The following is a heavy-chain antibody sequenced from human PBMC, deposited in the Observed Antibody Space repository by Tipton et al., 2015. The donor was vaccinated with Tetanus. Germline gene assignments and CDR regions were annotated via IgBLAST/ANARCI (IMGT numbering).Heavy chain of an antibody. D-gene: IGHD2-8*02. CDR3: AGVTAQRTELYFEH. Sequence: TLSLTCIVSGGSMSSGGHYGAWVRQSPGQGLEWIGSLTYSGRTYYNPSLKSRVTMAVDTSRKDFSVRLRSVTAADTAVYYCAGVTAQRTELYFEHWGQGTQVTVSS. J-gene: IGHJ1*01. CDR2: LTYSGRT. CDR1: GGSMSSGGHY. V-gene: IGHV4-39*02.